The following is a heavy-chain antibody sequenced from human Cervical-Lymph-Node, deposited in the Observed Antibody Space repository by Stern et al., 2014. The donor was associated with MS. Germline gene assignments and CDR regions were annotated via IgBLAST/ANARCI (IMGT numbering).Heavy chain of an antibody. J-gene: IGHJ6*02. V-gene: IGHV1-69*01. CDR2: IIPIFGTP. CDR3: ARPTSVTVGALDV. D-gene: IGHD4-17*01. Sequence: VHLVESGAEVKKSGSSVKVSCKASGGSFSSYAINWVRQAPGQGLEWVGGIIPIFGTPNYARNFQGRVTITADDSTSTVYMELSSLRSEDTAVFYCARPTSVTVGALDVWGQGTTVTVSS. CDR1: GGSFSSYA.